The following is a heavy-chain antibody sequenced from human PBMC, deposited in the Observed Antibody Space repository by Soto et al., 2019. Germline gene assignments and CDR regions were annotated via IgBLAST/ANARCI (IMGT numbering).Heavy chain of an antibody. Sequence: GASVKVSCKASGDTFSSYAISWVPQAPRQGLEWMGGIIPIFGTANYAQKFQGRVTITADESTSTAYMELSSLRSEDTAVYYCARAKVPAATGNAFDIWGQGTMVTVSS. D-gene: IGHD2-2*01. CDR3: ARAKVPAATGNAFDI. CDR1: GDTFSSYA. J-gene: IGHJ3*02. V-gene: IGHV1-69*13. CDR2: IIPIFGTA.